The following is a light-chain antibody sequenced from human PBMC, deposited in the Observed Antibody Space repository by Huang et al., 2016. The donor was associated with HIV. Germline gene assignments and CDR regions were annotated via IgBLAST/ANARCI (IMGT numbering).Light chain of an antibody. CDR2: LGS. CDR1: GSLLQSHGHNF. J-gene: IGKJ1*01. CDR3: MQSLQTPWT. Sequence: EIVMAQSPVSLLVSPGEVASIYCRSSGSLLQSHGHNFLDWYVQKPGHSPQLLISLGSTRASGVPDRFSASGSGTDFTLKISGVQAEDVGIYYCMQSLQTPWTFGRGTKLQIK. V-gene: IGKV2-28*01.